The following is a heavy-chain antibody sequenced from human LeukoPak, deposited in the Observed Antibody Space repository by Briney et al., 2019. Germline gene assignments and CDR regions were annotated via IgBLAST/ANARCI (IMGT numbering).Heavy chain of an antibody. CDR3: ARFYDSGDYGFRSGMVY. J-gene: IGHJ4*02. CDR1: GGSISSYY. CDR2: IYTSGST. Sequence: SETLSLTCTVSGGSISSYYWSWIRQPAGKGLEWIGRIYTSGSTNYNPSLKSRVTISLDTSKNQFSLKLSSVTAADTAVYYCARFYDSGDYGFRSGMVYWGQGTLVTVSS. V-gene: IGHV4-4*07. D-gene: IGHD4-17*01.